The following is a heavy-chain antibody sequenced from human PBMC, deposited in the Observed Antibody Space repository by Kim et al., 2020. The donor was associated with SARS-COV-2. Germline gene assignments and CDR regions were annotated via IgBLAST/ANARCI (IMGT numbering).Heavy chain of an antibody. J-gene: IGHJ6*03. Sequence: SETLSLTCAVYGGSFSGYYWSWIRQPPGKGLEWIGEINHSGSTNYNPSLKSRVTISVDTSKNQFSLKLSSVTAADAAVYYCARTYNWNNRYYYYYMDVWGKGTTVTVSS. V-gene: IGHV4-34*01. CDR2: INHSGST. D-gene: IGHD1-20*01. CDR3: ARTYNWNNRYYYYYMDV. CDR1: GGSFSGYY.